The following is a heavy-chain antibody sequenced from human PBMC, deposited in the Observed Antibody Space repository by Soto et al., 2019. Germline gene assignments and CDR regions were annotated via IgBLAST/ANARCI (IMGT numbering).Heavy chain of an antibody. J-gene: IGHJ5*02. CDR2: IYYSGST. D-gene: IGHD3-10*01. Sequence: QVQLQESGPGLVKPSETLSLTCTVSGGSISSYYWSWIRQPPGKGLEWIGYIYYSGSTNYNPSLKSRVTISVDTSKNQFSLKLSSVTAADTAVYYCARDNNYGSGRYYSGWFDPWGQGTLVTVSS. V-gene: IGHV4-59*01. CDR1: GGSISSYY. CDR3: ARDNNYGSGRYYSGWFDP.